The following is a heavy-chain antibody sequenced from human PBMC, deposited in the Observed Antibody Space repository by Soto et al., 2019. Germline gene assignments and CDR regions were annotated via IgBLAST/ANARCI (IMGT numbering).Heavy chain of an antibody. CDR1: GYTYTEYP. J-gene: IGHJ4*02. CDR2: INVGNGNA. CDR3: TSSSERGY. V-gene: IGHV1-3*01. Sequence: QVQLVQSGAEVKKPGALVKVSCKTSGYTYTEYPIHWVRQAPGQGLEWMGWINVGNGNAKYSQKFQGRVTMTRDTSASTVYMELSSLGSEDTAVYYCTSSSERGYWGQGTLVTVSS.